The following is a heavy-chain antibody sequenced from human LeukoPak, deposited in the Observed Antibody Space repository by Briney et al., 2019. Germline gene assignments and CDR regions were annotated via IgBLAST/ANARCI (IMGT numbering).Heavy chain of an antibody. CDR2: ISSSGSTI. Sequence: GGSLRLSRAASGFTFSDYYMSWIRQAPGKGLEWVSYISSSGSTIYYADSVKGRFTISRDNAKNSLYLQMNSLRAEDTAVYYCARAYDYVWGSYRYPDYWGQGTLVTVSS. CDR3: ARAYDYVWGSYRYPDY. D-gene: IGHD3-16*02. J-gene: IGHJ4*02. V-gene: IGHV3-11*01. CDR1: GFTFSDYY.